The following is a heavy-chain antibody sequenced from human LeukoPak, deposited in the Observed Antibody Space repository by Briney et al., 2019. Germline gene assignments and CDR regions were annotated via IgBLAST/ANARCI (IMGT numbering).Heavy chain of an antibody. CDR1: GFTFSSYG. V-gene: IGHV3-23*01. CDR2: LSASGGST. Sequence: GRSLRLSCAASGFTFSSYGMHWVRQAPGKGLEWVSGLSASGGSTFYADSVKGRFAISRDNSTNTLYLQMNSLRAEDTAVYYCAKDITGTSYFYGLDVWGQGTTVTVSS. D-gene: IGHD1-20*01. CDR3: AKDITGTSYFYGLDV. J-gene: IGHJ6*02.